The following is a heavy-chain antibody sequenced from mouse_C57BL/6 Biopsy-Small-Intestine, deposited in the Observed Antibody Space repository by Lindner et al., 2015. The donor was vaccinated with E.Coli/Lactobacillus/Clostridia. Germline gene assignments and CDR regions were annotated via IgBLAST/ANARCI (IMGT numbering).Heavy chain of an antibody. J-gene: IGHJ4*01. CDR3: ARPHYYSMDY. Sequence: VQLQESGGGLVKPGGSLKLSCAASGFTFSDYGMHWVRQAPEKGLEWVAYITGGSDAIYYADTLKDRFTISRDNAKNTLFLQMTSLRSEDTAMYYCARPHYYSMDYWGQGTSVTVSS. CDR1: GFTFSDYG. V-gene: IGHV5-17*01. CDR2: ITGGSDAI.